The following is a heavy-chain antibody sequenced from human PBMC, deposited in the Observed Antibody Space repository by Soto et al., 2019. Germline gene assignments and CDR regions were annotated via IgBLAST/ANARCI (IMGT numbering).Heavy chain of an antibody. CDR1: GYSFTSYW. J-gene: IGHJ5*02. Sequence: GESLKISCKGSGYSFTSYWIGWVRQMPGKGLEWMGIIYPGDSDTRYSPSFQGQVTISADKSISTAYLQWSSLKASDTAMYYCARLPYCGGDCYVNWFDPWGQGTLVTVSS. V-gene: IGHV5-51*01. CDR2: IYPGDSDT. D-gene: IGHD2-21*02. CDR3: ARLPYCGGDCYVNWFDP.